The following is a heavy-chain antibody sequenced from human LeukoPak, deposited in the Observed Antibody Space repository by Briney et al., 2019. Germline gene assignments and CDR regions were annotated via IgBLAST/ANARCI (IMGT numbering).Heavy chain of an antibody. J-gene: IGHJ4*02. CDR1: GFTFSSYE. D-gene: IGHD3-22*01. Sequence: GGSLRLSCAASGFTFSSYEMNWVRQAPGKGLEWVSYISSSGSTIYYADSVKGRFTISRDNSKNTLYLQMNSLRAEDTAVYYCAREFSAVVASEYYFDYWGQGTLVTVSS. CDR2: ISSSGSTI. CDR3: AREFSAVVASEYYFDY. V-gene: IGHV3-48*03.